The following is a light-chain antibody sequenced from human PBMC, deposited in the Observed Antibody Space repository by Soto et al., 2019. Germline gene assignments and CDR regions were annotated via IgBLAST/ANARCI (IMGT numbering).Light chain of an antibody. CDR3: QQYYTLYT. Sequence: DIQMTQSPSTLSASVGDRVTITCRASQNISNWLAWYQQRPGRAPNLLIHDASTLERGVPSRFSGSGSVTEFTLTISSLQPDDFATYYCQQYYTLYTFGQGTKLEIK. CDR2: DAS. CDR1: QNISNW. J-gene: IGKJ2*01. V-gene: IGKV1-5*01.